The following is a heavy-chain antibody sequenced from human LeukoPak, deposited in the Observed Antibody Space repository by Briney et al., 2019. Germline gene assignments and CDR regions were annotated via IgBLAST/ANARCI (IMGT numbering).Heavy chain of an antibody. J-gene: IGHJ4*02. V-gene: IGHV3-23*01. CDR3: AKDIDTAMVQPYYFDY. D-gene: IGHD5-18*01. CDR1: GFTFSSYA. Sequence: GGSLRLSCAASGFTFSSYAMSWVRQAPGKGLEWVSAISDSGAGTYYADSVKGRFTISRDNSKNTLYLQMNSLRAEDTAVYYCAKDIDTAMVQPYYFDYWGQGTLVTVSS. CDR2: ISDSGAGT.